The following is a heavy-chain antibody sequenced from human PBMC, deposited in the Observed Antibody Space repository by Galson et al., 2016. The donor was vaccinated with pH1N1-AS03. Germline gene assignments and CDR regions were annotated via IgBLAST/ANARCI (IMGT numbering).Heavy chain of an antibody. V-gene: IGHV1-69*01. D-gene: IGHD2/OR15-2a*01. J-gene: IGHJ4*02. CDR2: VIPLSGTT. Sequence: VKVSCKASAGTFATFAVSWVRQARGQGLEWMGGVIPLSGTTNYAQKFQGRVTITADDSTGTAYMELSSLRSDDTAVYYCSRDRYRDTSTDFYESAYWGQGTLVTVSS. CDR3: SRDRYRDTSTDFYESAY. CDR1: AGTFATFA.